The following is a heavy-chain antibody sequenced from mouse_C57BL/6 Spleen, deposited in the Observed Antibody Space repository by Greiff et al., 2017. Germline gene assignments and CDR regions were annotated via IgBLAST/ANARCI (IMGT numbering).Heavy chain of an antibody. J-gene: IGHJ3*01. CDR1: GFTFSSYT. CDR2: ISGGGGNT. Sequence: EVQWVESGGGLVKPGGSLKLSCAASGFTFSSYTMSWVRQTPEKRLEWVATISGGGGNTYYPDSVKGRFTISRDNAKNTLYLQMSSLRSEDTALYYCSRRGNYWFAYWGQGTLVTVSA. CDR3: SRRGNYWFAY. V-gene: IGHV5-9*01. D-gene: IGHD2-1*01.